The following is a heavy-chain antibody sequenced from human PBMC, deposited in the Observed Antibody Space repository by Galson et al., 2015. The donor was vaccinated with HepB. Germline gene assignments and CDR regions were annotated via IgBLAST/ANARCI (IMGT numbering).Heavy chain of an antibody. Sequence: SVKVSCKASGGTFSRYAITWVRQAPGQGLEWMGGIIPIFGTANYAQKFQGRVTITADESTSTAYMELSSLRAEDTAVYYCARSRGRLSAFNIWGQGTTVTVFS. CDR1: GGTFSRYA. V-gene: IGHV1-69*13. D-gene: IGHD3-10*01. CDR3: ARSRGRLSAFNI. CDR2: IIPIFGTA. J-gene: IGHJ3*02.